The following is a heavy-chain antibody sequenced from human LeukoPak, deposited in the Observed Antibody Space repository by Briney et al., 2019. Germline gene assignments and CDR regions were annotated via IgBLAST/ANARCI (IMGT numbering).Heavy chain of an antibody. V-gene: IGHV3-53*01. CDR2: IYSGGST. Sequence: GGSLRLSCAASGFTVSSKYMSWVREAPGKGLEWVSVIYSGGSTYYADSVKGRFTISRDNSKNTLYLQMNSLRAEDTAVYYCARGCSSTSCYGFDYWGQGTLVTVSS. CDR3: ARGCSSTSCYGFDY. D-gene: IGHD2-2*01. CDR1: GFTVSSKY. J-gene: IGHJ4*02.